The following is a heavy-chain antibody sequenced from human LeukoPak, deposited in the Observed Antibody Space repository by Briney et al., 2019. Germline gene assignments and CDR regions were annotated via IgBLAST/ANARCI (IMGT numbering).Heavy chain of an antibody. CDR3: ARGREVVVVVAATGYYYYYMDV. CDR2: INPSSGGT. CDR1: GYTFTGYY. Sequence: ASVKVSCKASGYTFTGYYMHWVRQAPGQGLEWMGWINPSSGGTNYAQKFQGRVTMTRDTSISTAYMELSRLRSDDTAVYYCARGREVVVVVAATGYYYYYMDVWGKGTTVTVSS. J-gene: IGHJ6*03. D-gene: IGHD2-15*01. V-gene: IGHV1-2*02.